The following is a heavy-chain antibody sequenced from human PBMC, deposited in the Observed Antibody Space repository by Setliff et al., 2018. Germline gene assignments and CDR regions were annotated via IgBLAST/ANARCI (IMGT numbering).Heavy chain of an antibody. CDR2: ISSSSSYI. V-gene: IGHV3-21*01. D-gene: IGHD6-13*01. Sequence: GSLRLSCAASGFTFSSYSMNWVRQAPGKGLEWVSSISSSSSYIYYADSVKGRFTISRDNAKNSLYLQMNSLRAEDTAVYYCASAGHSGSWFPFDAFHIWGQGTMVTVSS. CDR1: GFTFSSYS. CDR3: ASAGHSGSWFPFDAFHI. J-gene: IGHJ3*02.